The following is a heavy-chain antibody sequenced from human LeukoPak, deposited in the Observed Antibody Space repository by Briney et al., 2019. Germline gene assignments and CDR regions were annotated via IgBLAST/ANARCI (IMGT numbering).Heavy chain of an antibody. CDR3: ARANQQLDAFDI. Sequence: SETLSLTCVVYGGSFSGYYWSWIRQPPGKGLEWIGEINHSGSTNYNPSLKSRVTISVDTSKNQFSLKLSSLTAADTSVYYCARANQQLDAFDIWGQGTMVTVSS. J-gene: IGHJ3*02. CDR1: GGSFSGYY. CDR2: INHSGST. D-gene: IGHD6-13*01. V-gene: IGHV4-34*01.